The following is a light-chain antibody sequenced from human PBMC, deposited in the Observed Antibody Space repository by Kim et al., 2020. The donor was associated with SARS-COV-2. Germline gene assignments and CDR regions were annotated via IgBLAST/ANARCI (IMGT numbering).Light chain of an antibody. CDR1: NIGSKS. CDR3: QVWDSSSDHWV. CDR2: YDS. Sequence: SYELTQPPSVSVAPGKTAMITCGGNNIGSKSVHWYQQKPGQAPVLVIYYDSDRPSGIPERFSGSISGNTATLTISRVEAGDEADYYCQVWDSSSDHWVFGGGTQLTVL. J-gene: IGLJ3*02. V-gene: IGLV3-21*04.